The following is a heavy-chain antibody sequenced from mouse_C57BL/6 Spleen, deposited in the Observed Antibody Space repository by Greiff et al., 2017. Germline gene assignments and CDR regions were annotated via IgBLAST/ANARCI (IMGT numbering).Heavy chain of an antibody. CDR2: IYIGNGYT. J-gene: IGHJ1*03. CDR3: ARNYDGSSYRYFDV. CDR1: GYTFTSYG. V-gene: IGHV1-58*01. Sequence: EVKLMESGAELVRPGSSVKMSCKTSGYTFTSYGINWVKQRPGQGLEWIGYIYIGNGYTEYNEKFKGKATLTSDTSSSTAYMQLSSLTSEDSAIYFCARNYDGSSYRYFDVWGTGTTVTVAS. D-gene: IGHD1-1*01.